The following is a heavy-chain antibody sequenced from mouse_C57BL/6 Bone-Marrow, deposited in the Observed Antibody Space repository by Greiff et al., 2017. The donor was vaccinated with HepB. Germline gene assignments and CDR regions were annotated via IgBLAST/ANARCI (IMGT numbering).Heavy chain of an antibody. CDR1: GYSITSGYD. CDR3: ARDSLYYGSSYWYFDV. V-gene: IGHV3-1*01. D-gene: IGHD1-1*01. CDR2: ISYSGST. Sequence: DVQLQESGPGMVKPSQSLSLTCTVTGYSITSGYDWHWIRHFPGNKLEWMGYISYSGSTNYNPSLKSRISITHDTSKNHFFLKLNSVTTEDTATYYCARDSLYYGSSYWYFDVWGTGTTVTVSS. J-gene: IGHJ1*03.